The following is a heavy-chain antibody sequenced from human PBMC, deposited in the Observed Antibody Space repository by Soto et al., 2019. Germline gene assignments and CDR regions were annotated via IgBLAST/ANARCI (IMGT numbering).Heavy chain of an antibody. CDR1: GGSSISSSYY. CDR3: ARIYSSGWFLIGYYYGMDV. J-gene: IGHJ6*02. CDR2: IYYSGST. V-gene: IGHV4-39*01. Sequence: PSETLSLTCTVSGGSSISSSYYRGWIRQPPGKGLEWIGSIYYSGSTYYNPSLKSRVTISVDTSKNQFSLKLSSVTAADTAVYYCARIYSSGWFLIGYYYGMDVWGQGTTVTVSS. D-gene: IGHD6-19*01.